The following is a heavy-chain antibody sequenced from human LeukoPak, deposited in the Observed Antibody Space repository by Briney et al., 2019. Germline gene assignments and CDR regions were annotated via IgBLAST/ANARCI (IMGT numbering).Heavy chain of an antibody. D-gene: IGHD5-12*01. CDR1: GGSISSGDYY. J-gene: IGHJ5*02. CDR3: ARGGYSGYDYWFDP. Sequence: SETLSLXCTVSGGSISSGDYYWSWIRQPPGKGLEWIGEINHSGSTNYNPSLKSRVTISVDTSKNQFSLKLSSVTAADTAVYYCARGGYSGYDYWFDPWGQGTLVTVSS. V-gene: IGHV4-39*07. CDR2: INHSGST.